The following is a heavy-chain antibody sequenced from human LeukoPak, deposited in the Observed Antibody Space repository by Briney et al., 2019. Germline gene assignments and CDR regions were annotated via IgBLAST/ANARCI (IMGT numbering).Heavy chain of an antibody. Sequence: SVKVSCKTSGGTFLNYAISWVRQAPGQGLEWMGRIIPILGIANYAQKFQGRVTITADESTSTAYMELSSLRSEDTAVYYCARGRSSGWTGGNWFDPWGQGTLVTVSS. CDR2: IIPILGIA. CDR3: ARGRSSGWTGGNWFDP. J-gene: IGHJ5*02. V-gene: IGHV1-69*04. CDR1: GGTFLNYA. D-gene: IGHD6-19*01.